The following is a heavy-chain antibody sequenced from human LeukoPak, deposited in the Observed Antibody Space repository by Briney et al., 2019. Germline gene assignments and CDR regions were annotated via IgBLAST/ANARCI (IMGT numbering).Heavy chain of an antibody. CDR2: ISNSGGRT. CDR1: GFTFSSYA. J-gene: IGHJ4*02. Sequence: PGGSLRLSCAASGFTFSSYAMSWVRQAPGKGLEWVSSISNSGGRTFYTDSVKGRFTISRDNSKITLYLQMNSLRAKDTAVYYCAKSYNGYESKPDYWGQGTLVTVFS. V-gene: IGHV3-23*01. D-gene: IGHD5-12*01. CDR3: AKSYNGYESKPDY.